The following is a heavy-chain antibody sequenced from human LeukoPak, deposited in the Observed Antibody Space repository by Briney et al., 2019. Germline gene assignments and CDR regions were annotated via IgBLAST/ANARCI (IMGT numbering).Heavy chain of an antibody. Sequence: SETLSLTCAVYGGSFSGYYWSWIRQPPGKGLEWIGEINHSGSTNYNPSLKSRITISVDTSKNQFSLKLSSVTAADTAVYYCARGGYDFWYYYYYMDVWGKGTTVTVSS. V-gene: IGHV4-34*01. CDR2: INHSGST. CDR3: ARGGYDFWYYYYYMDV. D-gene: IGHD5-12*01. CDR1: GGSFSGYY. J-gene: IGHJ6*03.